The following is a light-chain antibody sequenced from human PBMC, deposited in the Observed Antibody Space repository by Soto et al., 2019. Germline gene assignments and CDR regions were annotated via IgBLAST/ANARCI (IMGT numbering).Light chain of an antibody. CDR3: VLSYSGAHVV. J-gene: IGLJ2*01. CDR2: HTS. CDR1: TGAVTSGHY. Sequence: QAVVTQEPSLTVSPGGTVTLTCGSSTGAVTSGHYPYWFQQKPGQAPRTLIYHTSNKHSWTPARFSGALLGGKAALTLSGAQPEDEAEYHCVLSYSGAHVVFGGGTKLTVL. V-gene: IGLV7-46*01.